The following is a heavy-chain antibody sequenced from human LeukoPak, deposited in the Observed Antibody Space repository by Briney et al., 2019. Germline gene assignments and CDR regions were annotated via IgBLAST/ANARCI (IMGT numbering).Heavy chain of an antibody. CDR1: GYSISSGYY. J-gene: IGHJ4*02. CDR2: IYHSGST. CDR3: AVNHWYYYGSGGYYAIDY. V-gene: IGHV4-38-2*02. Sequence: SETLSLTCTVSGYSISSGYYWGWIRQPPGKGLEWIGSIYHSGSTYYNPSLKSRVTISVDTSKNQFSLKLSSVTAADTAVYYCAVNHWYYYGSGGYYAIDYWGQGTLVTVSS. D-gene: IGHD3-10*01.